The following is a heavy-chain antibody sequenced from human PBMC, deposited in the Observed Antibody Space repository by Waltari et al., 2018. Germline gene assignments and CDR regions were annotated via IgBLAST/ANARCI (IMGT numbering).Heavy chain of an antibody. V-gene: IGHV1-18*01. J-gene: IGHJ3*02. CDR2: ISAYSGYT. D-gene: IGHD1-26*01. CDR1: GYTFPTSG. Sequence: QVQLTQAGPEMKKPGASVKVSCEASGYTFPTSGISWVRQAPGQGLEWMGWISAYSGYTNFAPKLQDRVTMTTDTSTRTAYMELRSLRSDDTAVYYCATSVGAREGFDIWGQGTMVTVSS. CDR3: ATSVGAREGFDI.